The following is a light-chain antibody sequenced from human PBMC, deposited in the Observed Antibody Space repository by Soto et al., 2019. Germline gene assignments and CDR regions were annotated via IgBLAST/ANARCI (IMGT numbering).Light chain of an antibody. CDR1: RTIDNT. V-gene: IGKV3-15*01. CDR2: DAS. CDR3: QHDNYWPYA. J-gene: IGKJ2*01. Sequence: EIVMTQSPAPSSLSPGERATLACRASRTIDNTLAWSQRKPGQAPRLLISDASTRATGVPSRFSASGSGTGFPLTVSSLQSEDFAVHDGQHDNYWPYAFGEGNKLVIK.